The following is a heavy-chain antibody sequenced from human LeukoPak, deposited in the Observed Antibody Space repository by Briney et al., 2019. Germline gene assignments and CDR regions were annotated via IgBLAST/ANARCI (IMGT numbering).Heavy chain of an antibody. J-gene: IGHJ4*02. CDR2: IIPIFGTA. CDR3: VVEMATIRYY. V-gene: IGHV1-69*05. Sequence: SVKVSCKASGGTFSSYAISWVRQAPGQGLEWMGRIIPIFGTANYAQKVQGRVTITTDESTSTAYMELSSLRSEDTAVYYCVVEMATIRYYWGQGTLVTVSS. D-gene: IGHD5-24*01. CDR1: GGTFSSYA.